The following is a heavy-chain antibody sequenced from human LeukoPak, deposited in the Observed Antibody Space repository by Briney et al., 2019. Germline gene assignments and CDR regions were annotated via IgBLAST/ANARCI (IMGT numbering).Heavy chain of an antibody. CDR3: ARDSHYGNYYDSSGYPWGFDY. Sequence: GGSLRLSCAASGFTFSTYEMNWVRQAPGKGLEWVSYISSSGSTIYYADSVKGRCTISRDNAKNSLYLQMNSLRDEDTAVYYCARDSHYGNYYDSSGYPWGFDYWGQGTLVTVSS. J-gene: IGHJ4*02. CDR1: GFTFSTYE. D-gene: IGHD3-22*01. CDR2: ISSSGSTI. V-gene: IGHV3-48*03.